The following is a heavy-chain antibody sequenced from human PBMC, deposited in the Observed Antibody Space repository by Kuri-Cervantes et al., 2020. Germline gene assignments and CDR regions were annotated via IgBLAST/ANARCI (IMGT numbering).Heavy chain of an antibody. CDR2: ISCDGSNK. V-gene: IGHV3-30*03. Sequence: GESLKISCAASGLTFSTYGMHWVRQAPGKGLEWVAIISCDGSNKDYTDSVRGRFTISRDNAKNSLYLQMNSLRAEDTAVYYCARDRTLYDSSGYYYPRGYGMDVWGQGTTVTVSS. D-gene: IGHD3-22*01. CDR3: ARDRTLYDSSGYYYPRGYGMDV. J-gene: IGHJ6*02. CDR1: GLTFSTYG.